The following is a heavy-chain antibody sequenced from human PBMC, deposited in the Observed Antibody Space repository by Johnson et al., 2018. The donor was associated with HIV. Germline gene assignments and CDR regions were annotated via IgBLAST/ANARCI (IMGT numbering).Heavy chain of an antibody. CDR1: GFTLSNYA. Sequence: QVQLVESGGGVVQTGRSLRLSCAVSGFTLSNYAMHWVRQAPGKGLEWVAVISYDGSNKYYADSVKGRFTISRDNAKNSLYLQMNSLRAEDTAVYYCARDGMIEGTFDIWGQGTMVTVSS. V-gene: IGHV3-30*04. D-gene: IGHD3-22*01. CDR3: ARDGMIEGTFDI. CDR2: ISYDGSNK. J-gene: IGHJ3*02.